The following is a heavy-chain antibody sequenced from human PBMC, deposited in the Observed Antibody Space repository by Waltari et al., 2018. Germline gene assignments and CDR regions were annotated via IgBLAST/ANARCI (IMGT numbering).Heavy chain of an antibody. D-gene: IGHD5-18*01. CDR1: GFTFSSYA. Sequence: QVQLVQSGAEVKKPGSSVKVSCKASGFTFSSYAMHWVRQAPGKGLEWVAVISYDGSNKYYADSVKGRFTISRDNSKNTLYLQMNSLRAEDTAVYYCARSDSYGYYFDYWGQGTLVTVSS. V-gene: IGHV3-30-3*01. CDR2: ISYDGSNK. J-gene: IGHJ4*02. CDR3: ARSDSYGYYFDY.